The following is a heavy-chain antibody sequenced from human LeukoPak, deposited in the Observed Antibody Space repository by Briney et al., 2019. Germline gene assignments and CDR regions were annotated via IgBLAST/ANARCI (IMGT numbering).Heavy chain of an antibody. V-gene: IGHV4-4*02. Sequence: PSGTLSLTCAVSGGSISSSNWWSWVRQPPGKGLEWIGEIYHSGSTNYNPSLKSRVTISVDKSKNQFSLKLNSVTAADTAVYYCAREGIVVVPAAIMRAFDIWGQGTMVTVSS. D-gene: IGHD2-2*02. CDR3: AREGIVVVPAAIMRAFDI. CDR2: IYHSGST. CDR1: GGSISSSNW. J-gene: IGHJ3*02.